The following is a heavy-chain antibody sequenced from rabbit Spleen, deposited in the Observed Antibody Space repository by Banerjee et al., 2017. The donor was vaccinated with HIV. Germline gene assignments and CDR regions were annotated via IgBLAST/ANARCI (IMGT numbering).Heavy chain of an antibody. J-gene: IGHJ4*01. V-gene: IGHV1S45*01. CDR2: IYGGSSGRT. CDR1: GFTLSSYYM. Sequence: QEQLEESAGGLVQPGGSLKLSCKASGFTLSSYYMNWVRQAPGKGLEWIACIYGGSSGRTYYASWAKGRFTISKASSTTVTLQMTSLTAADTATYFCARDLVDAIGWNFNLWGQGTLVTV. CDR3: ARDLVDAIGWNFNL. D-gene: IGHD6-1*01.